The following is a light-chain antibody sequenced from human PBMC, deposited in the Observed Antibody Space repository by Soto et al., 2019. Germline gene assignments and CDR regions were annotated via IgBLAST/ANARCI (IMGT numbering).Light chain of an antibody. Sequence: EIVMTQTPLSLSVTPGQPASISCKSSQSRLHSDGKAYLYGYLQKPGQSPQLLIYEVNIRFSGVPDRFSGGGSGTDFTLKISRVQAEDVGLYYCMQSMQLPITFGQGTRLEIK. CDR3: MQSMQLPIT. J-gene: IGKJ5*01. CDR2: EVN. CDR1: QSRLHSDGKAY. V-gene: IGKV2D-29*02.